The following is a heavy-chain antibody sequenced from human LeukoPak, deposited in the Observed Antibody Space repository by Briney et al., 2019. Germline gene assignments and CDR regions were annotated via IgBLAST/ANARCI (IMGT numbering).Heavy chain of an antibody. CDR2: IYYSGST. J-gene: IGHJ6*02. CDR3: ARSPTDFWSGYYGSAYYYYYGMDV. D-gene: IGHD3-3*01. Sequence: PSETLSLTCTVSGGSISSYYWSWIRQPPGKGLEWIGYIYYSGSTNYNPSLKSRVTISVDTSKNQFSLKLSSVTAADTAVYYCARSPTDFWSGYYGSAYYYYYGMDVWGQGTTVTVSS. CDR1: GGSISSYY. V-gene: IGHV4-59*08.